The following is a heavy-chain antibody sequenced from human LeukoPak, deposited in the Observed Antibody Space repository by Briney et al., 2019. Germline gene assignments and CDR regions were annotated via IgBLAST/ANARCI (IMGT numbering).Heavy chain of an antibody. CDR2: ISGSDYT. J-gene: IGHJ4*02. CDR3: AKGVRYLDWWVLDY. CDR1: GFTFNNYA. Sequence: GGSLRLSCAASGFTFNNYAMSWVRQAPGKGLEWVSGISGSDYTYYTDSVKGRFTISRDNSKNTLYLQMNSLRAEDTAVYYCAKGVRYLDWWVLDYWGQGTLVTVSS. V-gene: IGHV3-23*01. D-gene: IGHD3-9*01.